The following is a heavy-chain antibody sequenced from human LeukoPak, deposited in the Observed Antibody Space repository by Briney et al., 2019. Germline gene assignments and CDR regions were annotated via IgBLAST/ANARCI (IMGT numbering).Heavy chain of an antibody. CDR2: IYTSGST. D-gene: IGHD6-19*01. Sequence: SETLSLTCTVSGGSISSGSYYWSWIRQPAGKGLEWIGRIYTSGSTSYNPSLKSRVTISIDTSKNQFSLKLSSVTAADTAVYYCARQWLVYRGWLDPWGQGTLVTVSS. CDR3: ARQWLVYRGWLDP. V-gene: IGHV4-61*02. J-gene: IGHJ5*02. CDR1: GGSISSGSYY.